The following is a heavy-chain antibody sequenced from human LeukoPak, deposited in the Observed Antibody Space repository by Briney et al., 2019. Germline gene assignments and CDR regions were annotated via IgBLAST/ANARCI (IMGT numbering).Heavy chain of an antibody. Sequence: GGSLRLSCAASGFTFSSYWMSWVRQAPGKGLEWVANIKQDGSEKYYVDSVKGRFTISRDNAKNSLYLQMNSLRAEDTAVYYCARDSAPYYYDSSGYDYWGQGTLITVSS. CDR1: GFTFSSYW. D-gene: IGHD3-22*01. CDR3: ARDSAPYYYDSSGYDY. J-gene: IGHJ4*02. V-gene: IGHV3-7*01. CDR2: IKQDGSEK.